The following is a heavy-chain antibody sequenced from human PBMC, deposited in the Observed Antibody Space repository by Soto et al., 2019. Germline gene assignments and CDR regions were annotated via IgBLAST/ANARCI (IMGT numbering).Heavy chain of an antibody. J-gene: IGHJ3*02. CDR2: ILSDGSST. D-gene: IGHD1-26*01. V-gene: IGHV3-74*01. CDR1: GFTFSYYW. CDR3: ARGDRGAFDI. Sequence: EVQLVESGGGLVRPGGSLRLSCAASGFTFSYYWMHWVRQAPGKGLVWVSRILSDGSSTTYADFVKGRFIISRDNARNTVDLQMNSVRVEDTAVYYCARGDRGAFDIWGQGTVVTVSS.